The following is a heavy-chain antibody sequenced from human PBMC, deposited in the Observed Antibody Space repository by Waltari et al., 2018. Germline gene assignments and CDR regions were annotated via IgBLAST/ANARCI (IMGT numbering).Heavy chain of an antibody. CDR2: IYAGGST. Sequence: EVQLLESGGGLVQPGGSLRLSCAASGFTLRNYALSWVRQAPGKGLDSGSVIYAGGSTYSADSVKCRFTISRDNSKNALYLHMNNVKTEDSAIYYCAKDSITTYYGSGQGDDMDVWGKGTTVSVSS. J-gene: IGHJ6*03. V-gene: IGHV3-23*03. CDR1: GFTLRNYA. D-gene: IGHD3-10*01. CDR3: AKDSITTYYGSGQGDDMDV.